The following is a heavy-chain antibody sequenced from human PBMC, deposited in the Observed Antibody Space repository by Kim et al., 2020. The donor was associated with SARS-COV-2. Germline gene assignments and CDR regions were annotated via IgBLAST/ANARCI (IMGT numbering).Heavy chain of an antibody. J-gene: IGHJ3*02. CDR3: ASHSSAYQYAFDI. Sequence: NPSLKSRVTISVDTSKNQFSLKLSSVTAPDTAVYYCASHSSAYQYAFDIWGQGAMVTVSS. D-gene: IGHD3-22*01. V-gene: IGHV4-39*01.